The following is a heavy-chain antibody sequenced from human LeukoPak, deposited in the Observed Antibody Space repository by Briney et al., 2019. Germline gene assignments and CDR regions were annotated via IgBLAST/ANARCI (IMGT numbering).Heavy chain of an antibody. CDR1: GGSISSSSYY. CDR2: IYYSGST. J-gene: IGHJ4*02. CDR3: ARHVGSSWYQWIDY. D-gene: IGHD6-13*01. V-gene: IGHV4-39*01. Sequence: SETLSLTCTVSGGSISSSSYYWGWIRQPPGTGLEWIGSIYYSGSTYYNPSLKSRVTISVDTSKNQFSLKLSSVTAADTAVYYCARHVGSSWYQWIDYWGQGTLVTVSS.